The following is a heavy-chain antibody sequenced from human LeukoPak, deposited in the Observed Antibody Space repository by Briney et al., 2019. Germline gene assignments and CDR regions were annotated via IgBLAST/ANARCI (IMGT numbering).Heavy chain of an antibody. CDR1: GGSISSYY. J-gene: IGHJ4*02. V-gene: IGHV4-59*01. D-gene: IGHD6-19*01. Sequence: PSETLSLTWTVSGGSISSYYWSWIRQPPGKGLEWIGYIYYSGSTNYNPSLKSRVTISVDTSKNQFSLKLSSVTAADTAVYYCASGAVAGDLDYWGQGTLVTVSS. CDR2: IYYSGST. CDR3: ASGAVAGDLDY.